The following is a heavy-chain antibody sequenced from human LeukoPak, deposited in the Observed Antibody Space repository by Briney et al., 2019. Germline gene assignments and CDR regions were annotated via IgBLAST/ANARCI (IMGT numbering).Heavy chain of an antibody. J-gene: IGHJ4*02. CDR2: INHSGST. CDR1: NYSLKRGYY. Sequence: SETLSLTCSVSNYSLKRGYYWGWIRQPPGKGLEWIGEINHSGSTNYNPSLKSRVTISVDTSKNQFSLKLSSVTAADTAVYYCARRALRSAAARNWGQGTLVTVSS. CDR3: ARRALRSAAARN. V-gene: IGHV4-38-2*02. D-gene: IGHD6-13*01.